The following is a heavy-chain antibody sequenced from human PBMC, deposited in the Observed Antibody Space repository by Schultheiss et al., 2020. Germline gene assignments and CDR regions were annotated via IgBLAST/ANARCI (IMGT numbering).Heavy chain of an antibody. CDR1: GFTFSNAW. D-gene: IGHD3-10*01. J-gene: IGHJ4*02. Sequence: GESLKISCAASGFTFSNAWMNWVRQAPGKGLEWVGRIKSKTDGGTTDYAAPVKGRFTISRDDSKNTLYLQMNSLKTEDTAVYYCTTVFSMVRGVIGYWGQGTLVTVSS. V-gene: IGHV3-15*07. CDR3: TTVFSMVRGVIGY. CDR2: IKSKTDGGTT.